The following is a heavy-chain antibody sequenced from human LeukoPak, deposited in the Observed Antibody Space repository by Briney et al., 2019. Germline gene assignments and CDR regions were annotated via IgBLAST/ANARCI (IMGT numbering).Heavy chain of an antibody. CDR3: ARGGYSGSYYRFS. J-gene: IGHJ4*02. CDR1: GFTFSDYW. V-gene: IGHV3-74*01. Sequence: GGSLRLSCAASGFTFSDYWMHWVRQVPGKGLVWLSRISKEGDNAVYADSAKGRFTMSRDNAKKTVYLQLTTLRPEDTAVYYCARGGYSGSYYRFSWGQRTLVTVSS. CDR2: ISKEGDNA. D-gene: IGHD3-22*01.